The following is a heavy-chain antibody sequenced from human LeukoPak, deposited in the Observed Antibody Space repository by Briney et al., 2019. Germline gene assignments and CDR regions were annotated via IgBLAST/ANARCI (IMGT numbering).Heavy chain of an antibody. CDR3: ARDSPYDSSGYGVDY. Sequence: ASVKVSCKASGYTFTGYYMHWVRQAPGQGLEWMGWINPNSGGTNYAQKFQGWVTMTRDTSISTAYMGLRSLRSDDTAVYYCARDSPYDSSGYGVDYWGQGTLVTVSS. V-gene: IGHV1-2*04. CDR2: INPNSGGT. J-gene: IGHJ4*02. CDR1: GYTFTGYY. D-gene: IGHD3-22*01.